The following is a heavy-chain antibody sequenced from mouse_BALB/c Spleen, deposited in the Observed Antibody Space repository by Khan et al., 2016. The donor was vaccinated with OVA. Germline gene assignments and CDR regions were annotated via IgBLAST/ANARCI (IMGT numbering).Heavy chain of an antibody. J-gene: IGHJ4*01. Sequence: VRLQQSGAELVKPGASVKLSCTASGFNIKDTYMHWVKQRPEQGLEWIGRIDPANGNTQYDPKFQGKATITADTSYNTAYLQLSSLTSEDTAVYYCALRGDIYDTYYGYAMDYWGQGTSVTVSS. V-gene: IGHV14-3*02. D-gene: IGHD2-3*01. CDR1: GFNIKDTY. CDR2: IDPANGNT. CDR3: ALRGDIYDTYYGYAMDY.